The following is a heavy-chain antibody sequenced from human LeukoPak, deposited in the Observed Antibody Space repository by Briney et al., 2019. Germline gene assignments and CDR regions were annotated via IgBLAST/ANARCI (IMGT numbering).Heavy chain of an antibody. Sequence: PGGSLRLSCAASGFPFGSYAMTWVRQAPGKGLEWVSSISGSGGDTYYAESVKGRFTISRENSKNTLYVQMNSLRAEETAVYYCAKEKYNWNYVRYFDIWGQGQWSPSLQ. J-gene: IGHJ3*02. D-gene: IGHD1-7*01. V-gene: IGHV3-23*01. CDR3: AKEKYNWNYVRYFDI. CDR1: GFPFGSYA. CDR2: ISGSGGDT.